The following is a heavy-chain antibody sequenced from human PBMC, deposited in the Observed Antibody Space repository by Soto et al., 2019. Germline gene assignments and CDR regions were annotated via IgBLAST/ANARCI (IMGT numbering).Heavy chain of an antibody. Sequence: SETLSLTCSLYSGSLIGYYCSCIRHPPLKGLEWIGEISPSGTTNYSPSLKCRVSISVDTSKNQFSLNLTSLTAADTAVYYCARAPKVSGSAQTRPDFWGQGSLVTVSS. CDR1: SGSLIGYY. J-gene: IGHJ4*02. V-gene: IGHV4-34*01. CDR2: ISPSGTT. CDR3: ARAPKVSGSAQTRPDF. D-gene: IGHD6-6*01.